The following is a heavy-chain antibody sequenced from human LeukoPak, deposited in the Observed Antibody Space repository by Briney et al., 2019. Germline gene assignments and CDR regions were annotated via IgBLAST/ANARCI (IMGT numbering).Heavy chain of an antibody. Sequence: SVKVSCKASGGTFSSYAISWVRQAPGQGLEWMGGIIPIFGTANYAQKFQGRVTITTDESTSTAYMELSSLRSEDTAVYYCASDGIAAAGPYDYWGQGTLVTVSS. V-gene: IGHV1-69*05. CDR1: GGTFSSYA. CDR3: ASDGIAAAGPYDY. CDR2: IIPIFGTA. D-gene: IGHD6-13*01. J-gene: IGHJ4*02.